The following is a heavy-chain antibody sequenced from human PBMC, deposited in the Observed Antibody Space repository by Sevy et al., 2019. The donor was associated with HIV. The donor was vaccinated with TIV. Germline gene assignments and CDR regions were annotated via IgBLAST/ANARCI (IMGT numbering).Heavy chain of an antibody. CDR2: ISSSGSTI. CDR3: ARESGTTRYYFDY. D-gene: IGHD1-7*01. Sequence: GGSLRLSCAASGFTFSSYEMNWVRQAPGKGLEWVSYISSSGSTIYYADSVKGRFTISRDNAKNSRYLQMNSLRAEDTAVYYCARESGTTRYYFDYWGQGTLVTVSS. J-gene: IGHJ4*02. CDR1: GFTFSSYE. V-gene: IGHV3-48*03.